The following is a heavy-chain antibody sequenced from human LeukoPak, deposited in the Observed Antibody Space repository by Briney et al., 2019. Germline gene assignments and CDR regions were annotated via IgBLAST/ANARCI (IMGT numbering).Heavy chain of an antibody. CDR1: GFTFSNYA. J-gene: IGHJ6*03. D-gene: IGHD5-18*01. V-gene: IGHV3-23*01. CDR3: ARLTAMVYYYYMDV. CDR2: ISGSGGST. Sequence: SGGSLRLSCAASGFTFSNYAMSWVRQAPGKGLEWVSAISGSGGSTYYADSVKGRFTISRDNSKNTLYLQMNSLRAEDTAVYYCARLTAMVYYYYMDVWGKGTTVTVSS.